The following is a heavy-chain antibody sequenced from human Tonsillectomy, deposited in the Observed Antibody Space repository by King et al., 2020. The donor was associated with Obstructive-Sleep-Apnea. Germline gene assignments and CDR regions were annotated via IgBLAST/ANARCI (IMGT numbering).Heavy chain of an antibody. CDR3: AREYYYGSGSYSYFDY. J-gene: IGHJ4*02. Sequence: VQLVQSGAEVKKPGASVKVSCKASGYTFTGYYMHWVRQAPGQGLEWMGRINPNSGGTNYAQKFQGRVTMTSDTSIRTAYMERSRRRSDDTVVYYCAREYYYGSGSYSYFDYWGQGTLVTVSS. CDR2: INPNSGGT. V-gene: IGHV1-2*05. CDR1: GYTFTGYY. D-gene: IGHD3-10*01.